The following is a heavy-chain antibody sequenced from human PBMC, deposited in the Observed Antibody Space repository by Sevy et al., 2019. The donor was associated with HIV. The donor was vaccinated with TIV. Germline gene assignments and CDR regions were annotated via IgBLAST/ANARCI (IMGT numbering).Heavy chain of an antibody. V-gene: IGHV4-30-2*06. CDR1: GGSVSSGGYS. J-gene: IGHJ6*02. D-gene: IGHD3-10*01. CDR3: GRDTMIEGVSYGLDV. CDR2: SYHNGDT. Sequence: SETLSLTCAVSGGSVSSGGYSWGWIRQSPGKGLEWIGNSYHNGDTYYNPSLRSRVTLSTDRSKNRSSLKLSSVTAADTAGYYCGRDTMIEGVSYGLDVWGQGTTVTVSS.